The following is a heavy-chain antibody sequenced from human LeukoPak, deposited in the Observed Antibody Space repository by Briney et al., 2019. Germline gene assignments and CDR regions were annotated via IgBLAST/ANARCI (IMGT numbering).Heavy chain of an antibody. CDR2: IWYGGSNT. CDR1: GFTFSTYG. CDR3: AKDEDSKLHGYYFDY. D-gene: IGHD2-2*03. Sequence: GGALRLSCAAPGFTFSTYGMHWVRQAPGKGLEWVAVIWYGGSNTYYADSVKGRFTISRDNSKNTLYLQMNSLRAEDTAVYYCAKDEDSKLHGYYFDYWGQGTLVTVSS. V-gene: IGHV3-30*02. J-gene: IGHJ4*02.